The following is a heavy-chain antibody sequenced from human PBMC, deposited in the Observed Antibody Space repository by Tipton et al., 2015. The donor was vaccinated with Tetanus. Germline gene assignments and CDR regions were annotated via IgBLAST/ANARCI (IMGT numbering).Heavy chain of an antibody. CDR1: GGSISSDAHY. CDR2: ISHSGTT. D-gene: IGHD3-22*01. J-gene: IGHJ4*02. V-gene: IGHV4-30-4*01. Sequence: TLSLTCTVSGGSISSDAHYWSWIRQAPGKGLEWLGYISHSGTTNYNPSLMSRVTLSLAPARGQFSLKLTSVTAADAAVYFCARDRRDFAYDSRGFYSPLYYFDNWGQGLRVTVSS. CDR3: ARDRRDFAYDSRGFYSPLYYFDN.